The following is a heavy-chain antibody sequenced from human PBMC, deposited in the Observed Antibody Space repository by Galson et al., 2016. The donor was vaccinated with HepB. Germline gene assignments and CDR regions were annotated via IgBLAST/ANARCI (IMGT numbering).Heavy chain of an antibody. V-gene: IGHV1-8*01. J-gene: IGHJ6*02. D-gene: IGHD2-21*01. Sequence: SVKVSCKASGYTFTGHDINWVRQATGQGLEWMGWMNPNSGYTAYAQQFQGRVTMTRTTSTSTAYMELTSLKSEDTAVYYCARGELWYGGYGMDGWGQGTTVTVSS. CDR2: MNPNSGYT. CDR1: GYTFTGHD. CDR3: ARGELWYGGYGMDG.